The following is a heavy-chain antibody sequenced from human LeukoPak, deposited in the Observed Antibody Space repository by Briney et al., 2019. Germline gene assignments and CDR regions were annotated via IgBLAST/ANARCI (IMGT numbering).Heavy chain of an antibody. CDR3: AKAPYYYGSGLDYYYYGMDV. D-gene: IGHD3-10*01. V-gene: IGHV3-23*01. J-gene: IGHJ6*02. Sequence: PGGSLRLSCAASGFTFSSYAMSWVRQAPGKGLEWVSAISGSGGSTYYAGSVKGRFTISRDNSKNTLYLQMNSLRAEDTAVYYCAKAPYYYGSGLDYYYYGMDVWGQGTTVTVSS. CDR2: ISGSGGST. CDR1: GFTFSSYA.